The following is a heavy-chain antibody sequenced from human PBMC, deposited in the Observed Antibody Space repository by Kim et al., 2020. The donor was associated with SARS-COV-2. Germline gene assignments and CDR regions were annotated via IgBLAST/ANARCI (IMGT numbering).Heavy chain of an antibody. J-gene: IGHJ4*02. CDR3: ARLSYYYDNTKYFFDS. D-gene: IGHD3-22*01. Sequence: SLKSRVTISVDTSKNHFSLKLGSVTAADTAVYYCARLSYYYDNTKYFFDSWGQGTLVTVSS. V-gene: IGHV4-39*02.